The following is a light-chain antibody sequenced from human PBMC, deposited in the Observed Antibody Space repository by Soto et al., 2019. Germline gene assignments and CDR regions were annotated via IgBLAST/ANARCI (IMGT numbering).Light chain of an antibody. V-gene: IGKV2-30*01. Sequence: DVIMTQSPLSLPVTLGQSASISCRSSDSLVSMDGNTYLNWFQQRQGQSPRXXIYKISNRDSGVPDRFSGSVSGTDLTMTISRVEAEDVGVYDGMQGTHWPLTFGQGTRREIK. CDR2: KIS. CDR1: DSLVSMDGNTY. CDR3: MQGTHWPLT. J-gene: IGKJ5*01.